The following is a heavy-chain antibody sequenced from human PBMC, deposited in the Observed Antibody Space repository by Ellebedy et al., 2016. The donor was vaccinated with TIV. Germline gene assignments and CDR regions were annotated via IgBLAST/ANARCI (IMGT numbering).Heavy chain of an antibody. J-gene: IGHJ4*02. CDR2: SQRKVYNYNT. Sequence: GESLKISCAASGFTFSEYDMDWVRQAPGKGLEWVGRSQRKVYNYNTKYAASVKDRFTISRDDSRNLMYLQMNSLQTEDTAVYFCARDYWGSYEFWGQGTLVTVSS. CDR1: GFTFSEYD. V-gene: IGHV3-72*01. D-gene: IGHD3-16*01. CDR3: ARDYWGSYEF.